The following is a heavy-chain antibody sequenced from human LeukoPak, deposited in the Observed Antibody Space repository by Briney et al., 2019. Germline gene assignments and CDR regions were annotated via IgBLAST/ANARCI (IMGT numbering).Heavy chain of an antibody. D-gene: IGHD2-2*01. J-gene: IGHJ4*02. CDR1: GYTFTSYH. V-gene: IGHV1-2*06. Sequence: ASVKVSCKASGYTFTSYHMHWVRQAPGQGLEWMGRINPNSGDTNYAQKFQGRVTMTRDTSISTAYMELSRLRSDDTAVYYCARDYCSSTSCLFDYWGQGTLVSVSS. CDR3: ARDYCSSTSCLFDY. CDR2: INPNSGDT.